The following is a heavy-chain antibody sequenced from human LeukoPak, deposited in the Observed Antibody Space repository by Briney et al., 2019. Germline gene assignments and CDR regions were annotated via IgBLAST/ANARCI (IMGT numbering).Heavy chain of an antibody. CDR3: ARGGLYCSTTSCFDY. Sequence: SETLSLTCTVSGGSISSYYWSWIRQPPGKGLEWIGYIYYSGSTNYNPSLKSRVTISVDTSKNQFSLKLSSVTAADTAVYYCARGGLYCSTTSCFDYWGQGTLVTVSS. D-gene: IGHD2-2*01. CDR1: GGSISSYY. CDR2: IYYSGST. J-gene: IGHJ4*02. V-gene: IGHV4-59*08.